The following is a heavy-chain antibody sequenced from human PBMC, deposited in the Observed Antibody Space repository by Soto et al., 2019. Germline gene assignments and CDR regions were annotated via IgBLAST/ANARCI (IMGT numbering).Heavy chain of an antibody. V-gene: IGHV4-30-2*01. D-gene: IGHD4-17*01. CDR2: IYHSGST. J-gene: IGHJ5*02. Sequence: QLQLQESGSGLVKPSQTLSLTCAVSGVSISSGGYSWSWIRQPPGKGLEWIGYIYHSGSTYYNPSLKSRVTISVDRSKKQFSLKLSSVTAADTAVYYCARGGYGDYDWFDPWCKGKLVTVSS. CDR3: ARGGYGDYDWFDP. CDR1: GVSISSGGYS.